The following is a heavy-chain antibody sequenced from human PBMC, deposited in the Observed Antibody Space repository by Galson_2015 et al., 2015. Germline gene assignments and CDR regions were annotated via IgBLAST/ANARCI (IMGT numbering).Heavy chain of an antibody. V-gene: IGHV3-74*01. Sequence: SLRLSCAASGFTFSSYWMHWVRQAPGKGLVWVSRINSDGSSTSYADSVKGRFTISRDNAKNTLDLQMNSLRAEDTAVYYCARGTPNYFYYYGMDFWGQGTTVTVSS. CDR1: GFTFSSYW. CDR2: INSDGSST. J-gene: IGHJ6*02. CDR3: ARGTPNYFYYYGMDF. D-gene: IGHD2-2*01.